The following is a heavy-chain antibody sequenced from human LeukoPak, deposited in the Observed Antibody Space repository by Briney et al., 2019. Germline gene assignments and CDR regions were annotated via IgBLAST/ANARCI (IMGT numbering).Heavy chain of an antibody. J-gene: IGHJ6*03. Sequence: SETLSLTCAVYGESFSGYYWSWIRQPPGKGLEWIGEINHTGSTNYNPSLKSRVTISVDASKNHISLKLSSVTAADTAVYYCARVPSSSWSYYYYYYMDVWGKGTTVTVSS. CDR1: GESFSGYY. D-gene: IGHD6-13*01. V-gene: IGHV4-34*01. CDR2: INHTGST. CDR3: ARVPSSSWSYYYYYYMDV.